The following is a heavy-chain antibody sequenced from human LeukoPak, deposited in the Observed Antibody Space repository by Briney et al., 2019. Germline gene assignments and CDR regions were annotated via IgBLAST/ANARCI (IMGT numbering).Heavy chain of an antibody. J-gene: IGHJ3*02. CDR2: IHHSGST. CDR1: GGSLNDHF. Sequence: SETLSLTCSVSGGSLNDHFWTWIRQPPGKGLEWIAYIHHSGSTHYNPSLKSRVTISLDTSKNQISLKLSSVTAADTAVYYCARGARDAFDIWGQGTMVTVSS. CDR3: ARGARDAFDI. V-gene: IGHV4-59*11.